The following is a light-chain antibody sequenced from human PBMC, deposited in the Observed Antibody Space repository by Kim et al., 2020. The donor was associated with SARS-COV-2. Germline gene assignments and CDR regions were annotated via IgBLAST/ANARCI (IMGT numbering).Light chain of an antibody. CDR2: DAS. CDR3: QQRAHWPRT. V-gene: IGKV3-11*01. Sequence: LAPGERAPLSCRATRNVDIRLAWFKQKPGQPPSLLIYDASNRAPGVPARFSGSGSGTDFTLTISSLEAEDFAVYYCQQRAHWPRTFGQGTRLEIK. CDR1: RNVDIR. J-gene: IGKJ5*01.